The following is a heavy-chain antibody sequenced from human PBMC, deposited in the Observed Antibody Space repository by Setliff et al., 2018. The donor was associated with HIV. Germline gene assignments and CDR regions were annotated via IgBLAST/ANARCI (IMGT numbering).Heavy chain of an antibody. J-gene: IGHJ3*02. CDR3: ARGPTVTARRERAFDI. CDR2: VYYTGST. CDR1: AFSMSSYY. D-gene: IGHD4-17*01. V-gene: IGHV4-59*01. Sequence: PSETLSLTCSASAFSMSSYYWSFIRQPPGKGLEWIGCVYYTGSTNYSPSLKSRVTISIDTSKNQFSLKLSSVTAADTAVYYCARGPTVTARRERAFDIWGQGTMVTVSS.